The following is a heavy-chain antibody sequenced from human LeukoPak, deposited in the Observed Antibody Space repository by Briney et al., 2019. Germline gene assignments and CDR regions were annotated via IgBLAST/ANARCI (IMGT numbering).Heavy chain of an antibody. D-gene: IGHD5-24*01. V-gene: IGHV1-18*01. CDR3: ARDEDGYNFDY. CDR1: GYTFTSYD. CDR2: ISAYNGNT. J-gene: IGHJ4*02. Sequence: ASVKVSCKASGYTFTSYDINWVRQAPGQGLEWMGWISAYNGNTNYAQKLQGRVTMTTDTSTSTAYMELRSLGSDDTAVYYCARDEDGYNFDYWGQGTLVTVSS.